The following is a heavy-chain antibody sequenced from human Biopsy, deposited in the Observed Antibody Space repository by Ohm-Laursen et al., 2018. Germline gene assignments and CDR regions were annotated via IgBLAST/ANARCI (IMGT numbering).Heavy chain of an antibody. J-gene: IGHJ4*02. CDR2: IFYSANT. Sequence: SQTLSLTCTVSGGSISSDYWSWIRHHPGKGLEWIGNIFYSANTYYNPSLKSRVIISVDTSKNQFSLKLSSVTAADTAVYYCARLGSGDYFPTFFDFWGQGALVTVSS. CDR3: ARLGSGDYFPTFFDF. D-gene: IGHD5-12*01. V-gene: IGHV4-31*03. CDR1: GGSISSDY.